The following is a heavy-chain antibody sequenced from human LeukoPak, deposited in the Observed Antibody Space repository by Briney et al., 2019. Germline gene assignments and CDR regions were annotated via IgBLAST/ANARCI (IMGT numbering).Heavy chain of an antibody. V-gene: IGHV3-23*01. Sequence: GGSLRLSCAASGFTFSSYAMSWVRQAPGKGLEWVSAISGSGGSTYYADSVKGRFTISRDNSKNTLYLQMNSLRAEDTAVYYCAEQFMYYYDSSGALFDYWGQGTLVTVSS. D-gene: IGHD3-22*01. CDR2: ISGSGGST. J-gene: IGHJ4*02. CDR3: AEQFMYYYDSSGALFDY. CDR1: GFTFSSYA.